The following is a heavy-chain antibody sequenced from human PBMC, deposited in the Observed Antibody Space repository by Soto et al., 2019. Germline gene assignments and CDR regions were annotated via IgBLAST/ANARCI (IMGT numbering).Heavy chain of an antibody. V-gene: IGHV3-64*02. Sequence: GGSLRLSCAASGFTFGGFGMYWFRQAPGKGLQFVSAVDSSGTYTYYEDSVKGRFTISVDTSKNQFSLKLSSVTAADTAVYYCARLVFGNYFIGYWGQGTLVTVSS. CDR3: ARLVFGNYFIGY. CDR2: VDSSGTYT. D-gene: IGHD1-7*01. J-gene: IGHJ4*02. CDR1: GFTFGGFG.